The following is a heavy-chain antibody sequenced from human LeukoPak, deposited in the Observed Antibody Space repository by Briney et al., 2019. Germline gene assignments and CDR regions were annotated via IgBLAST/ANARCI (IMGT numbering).Heavy chain of an antibody. CDR2: ISYDGSNK. CDR3: AKGGCHLCDY. Sequence: GGSLRLSCAASGFTFSSYGMHWVRQAPGKGLEGVAVISYDGSNKYYADSVKGRFTISRDNSKNTLYLQMNSLRAEDTAVYYCAKGGCHLCDYWGQGTLVTVSS. CDR1: GFTFSSYG. V-gene: IGHV3-30*18. J-gene: IGHJ4*02. D-gene: IGHD2-15*01.